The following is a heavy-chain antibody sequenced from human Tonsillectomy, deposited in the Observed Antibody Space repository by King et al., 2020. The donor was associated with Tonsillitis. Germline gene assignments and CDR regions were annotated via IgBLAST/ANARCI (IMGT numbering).Heavy chain of an antibody. V-gene: IGHV3-30-3*01. CDR1: GFTFSGYA. Sequence: VQLVESGGGVVQPGRSLRLSFAASGFTFSGYAIHWVRQAPGKGLEWVALISYDGSNKYYADSVKGRFTISGDNSKNTLYLQMKSLRAEDTAVYYCARDPPGDFWTHFDYWGQGTLVTVSS. J-gene: IGHJ4*02. CDR2: ISYDGSNK. D-gene: IGHD3-3*01. CDR3: ARDPPGDFWTHFDY.